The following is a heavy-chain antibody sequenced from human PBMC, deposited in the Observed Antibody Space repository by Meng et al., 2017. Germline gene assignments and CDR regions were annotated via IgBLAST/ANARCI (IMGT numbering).Heavy chain of an antibody. CDR3: ARDSVGASPFDY. Sequence: SETLSLTCAVYGGSFSGYYWGWIRQPPGKGVEWIGEINHSGSTNYNTSLKSRVTISVDTSKNQFSLKLSSVTAADTAVYYCARDSVGASPFDYWGQGTLVTVSS. J-gene: IGHJ4*02. V-gene: IGHV4-34*01. D-gene: IGHD1-26*01. CDR1: GGSFSGYY. CDR2: INHSGST.